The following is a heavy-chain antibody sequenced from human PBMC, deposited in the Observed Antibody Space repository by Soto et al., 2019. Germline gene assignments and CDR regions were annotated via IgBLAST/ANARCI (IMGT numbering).Heavy chain of an antibody. CDR1: GFTFSSYA. CDR2: ISGSGGST. Sequence: GSLRLSCAASGFTFSSYAMSWVRQAPGKGLEWVSAISGSGGSTYYAESVKGRFTISXXXXXXTXYXQXXXLRAXDTAVYYCAKPQIMTTTNWFDPWGQGTLVTVSS. D-gene: IGHD4-17*01. CDR3: AKPQIMTTTNWFDP. V-gene: IGHV3-23*01. J-gene: IGHJ5*02.